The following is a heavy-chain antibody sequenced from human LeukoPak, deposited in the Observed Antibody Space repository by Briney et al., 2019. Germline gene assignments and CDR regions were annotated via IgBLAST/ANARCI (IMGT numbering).Heavy chain of an antibody. J-gene: IGHJ6*02. CDR1: GFTFSSYA. CDR2: ISDSGGST. CDR3: AKDPVAGQDYYYYGMDV. Sequence: GGSLRLSCAASGFTFSSYAMSWVRQAPGKGLEWVSAISDSGGSTYYADSVKGRFTISRDNSKNTLYLQMNSLRAEDTAVYYCAKDPVAGQDYYYYGMDVWGQGTTVTVSS. D-gene: IGHD6-19*01. V-gene: IGHV3-23*01.